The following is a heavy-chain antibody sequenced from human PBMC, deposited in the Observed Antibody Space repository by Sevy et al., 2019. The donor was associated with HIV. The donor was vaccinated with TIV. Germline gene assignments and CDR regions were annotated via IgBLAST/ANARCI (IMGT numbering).Heavy chain of an antibody. CDR3: TSRDGYNWDAFDI. CDR1: GFTVSSNY. D-gene: IGHD1-1*01. V-gene: IGHV3-53*01. J-gene: IGHJ3*02. Sequence: EGSLRLSCAASGFTVSSNYVSWVRQAPGKGLEWVSVIYSGGSTYYADSVKGRFTISRDNSKNTLYLQMNSLRAEDTAVYYCTSRDGYNWDAFDIWGQGTMVTVSS. CDR2: IYSGGST.